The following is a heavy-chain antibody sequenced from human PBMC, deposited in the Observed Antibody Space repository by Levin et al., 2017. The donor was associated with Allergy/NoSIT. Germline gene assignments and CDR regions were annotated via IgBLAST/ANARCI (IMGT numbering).Heavy chain of an antibody. CDR2: IYSSAST. Sequence: PSETLSLTCTVSGGSISSGDFYWSWIRQHPGKGLEWIGYIYSSASTYYNPSLKSRVTISVDTSKNQFSLKLSSVTAADTAVYYCARTYTLGYCSGGGCFDAFDIWGQGTMVTVSP. J-gene: IGHJ3*02. V-gene: IGHV4-31*03. CDR1: GGSISSGDFY. D-gene: IGHD2-15*01. CDR3: ARTYTLGYCSGGGCFDAFDI.